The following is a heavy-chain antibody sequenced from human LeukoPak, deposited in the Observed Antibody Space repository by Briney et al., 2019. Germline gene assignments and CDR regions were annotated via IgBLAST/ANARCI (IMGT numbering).Heavy chain of an antibody. CDR1: GFTIGTAW. CDR3: IAHFPYFYGFDV. CDR2: IKSEGEGATT. J-gene: IGHJ6*04. Sequence: GGSLRLSCVSSGFTIGTAWMSWVRQAPGKGLEWLGHIKSEGEGATTDYAAPAKGRFAISRDDSKNMIYLQTSSLKIDDTAIYYCIAHFPYFYGFDVWGKGTTVTVSS. V-gene: IGHV3-15*01. D-gene: IGHD3-3*02.